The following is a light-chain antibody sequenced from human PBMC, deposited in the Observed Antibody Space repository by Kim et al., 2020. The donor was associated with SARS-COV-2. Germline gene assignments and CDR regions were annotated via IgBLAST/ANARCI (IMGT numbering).Light chain of an antibody. CDR2: VNSDGSH. V-gene: IGLV4-69*01. Sequence: SVKRPWTLSSGHSLYVITWHQQEPEKGPRYLMNVNSDGSHNRGDGIPDRFSGSGSGAERYLTISSLQSEDEADYYCQTWGTGIWVFGGGTKLTVL. J-gene: IGLJ3*02. CDR1: SGHSLYV. CDR3: QTWGTGIWV.